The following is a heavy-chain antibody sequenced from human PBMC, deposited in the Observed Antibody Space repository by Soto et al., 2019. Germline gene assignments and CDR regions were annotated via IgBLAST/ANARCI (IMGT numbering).Heavy chain of an antibody. CDR2: IYYSGST. Sequence: SETLSLTCTVSGGSISSGDCYWSWIRQPPGKGLEWIGYIYYSGSTYYNPSLKSRVTISVDTSKNQFSLKLSSVTAADTAVYYCARDGLWFGELNYYGMDVWGQGTTVTVSS. CDR1: GGSISSGDCY. V-gene: IGHV4-30-4*01. D-gene: IGHD3-10*01. CDR3: ARDGLWFGELNYYGMDV. J-gene: IGHJ6*02.